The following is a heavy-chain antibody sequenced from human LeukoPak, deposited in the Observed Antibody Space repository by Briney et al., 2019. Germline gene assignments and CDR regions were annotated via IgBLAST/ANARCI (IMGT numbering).Heavy chain of an antibody. CDR2: INPNGSDT. CDR3: ARAVAWFGELFALDI. D-gene: IGHD3-10*01. CDR1: GFTFRTSW. V-gene: IGHV3-74*01. Sequence: PGGSLRLSCAASGFTFRTSWMHWVRQVPGKGLVWVSRINPNGSDTNYADSVKGRFTISRDNAKNTLYLQMNSLRAEDTAVYYCARAVAWFGELFALDIWGQGTMVSVS. J-gene: IGHJ3*02.